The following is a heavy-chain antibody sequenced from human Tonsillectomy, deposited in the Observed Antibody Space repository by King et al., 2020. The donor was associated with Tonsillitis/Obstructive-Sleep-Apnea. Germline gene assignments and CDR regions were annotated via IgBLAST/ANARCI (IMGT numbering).Heavy chain of an antibody. D-gene: IGHD6-25*01. J-gene: IGHJ4*02. CDR1: GYSFTSYW. CDR3: ARGYSSEFYY. Sequence: QLVQSGAEVKKPGESLRISCKGSGYSFTSYWISWVGQMRGKGLEWRGRIDPSDSYTNYSPSFQGHVTISADKSISTAYLQWSSLKASDTAMYYCARGYSSEFYYWGQGTLVTVSS. V-gene: IGHV5-10-1*01. CDR2: IDPSDSYT.